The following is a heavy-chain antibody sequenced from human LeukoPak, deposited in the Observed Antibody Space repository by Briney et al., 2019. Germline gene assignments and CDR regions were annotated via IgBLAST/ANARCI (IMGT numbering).Heavy chain of an antibody. Sequence: GGSLRLSCAASGFTFSAYWMGWVRQAPGKGLEWVAKIKPDGSEKDHVDSVKGRFTISRDNAKNSLYLQLNSLRAEDTAVYYCARSRFYFDYWGQGTLVTVSS. CDR3: ARSRFYFDY. CDR1: GFTFSAYW. J-gene: IGHJ4*02. CDR2: IKPDGSEK. V-gene: IGHV3-7*01.